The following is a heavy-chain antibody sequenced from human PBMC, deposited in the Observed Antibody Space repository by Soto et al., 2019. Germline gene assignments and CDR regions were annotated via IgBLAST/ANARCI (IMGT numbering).Heavy chain of an antibody. CDR3: ARETGTAGALDL. Sequence: EVQLVESGGGLVQPGGSLRLSCAASGFTFSSHWMYWVRQGPGKGLVWVSRITSDGSVTNYADSVKGRFSISRDNAKKTVYLQVSSLRAEDTGVYYCARETGTAGALDLWGPGTMVVVSS. D-gene: IGHD1-1*01. CDR1: GFTFSSHW. J-gene: IGHJ3*01. V-gene: IGHV3-74*01. CDR2: ITSDGSVT.